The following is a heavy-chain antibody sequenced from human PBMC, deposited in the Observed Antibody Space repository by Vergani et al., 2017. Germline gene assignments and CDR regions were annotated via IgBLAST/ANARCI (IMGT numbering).Heavy chain of an antibody. V-gene: IGHV5-10-1*01. CDR3: ASSCGPSYGSYYFDY. CDR1: GYSFTSYW. CDR2: IDPSDSYT. Sequence: EVQLVPSGAEVKKPGESLRISCKGSGYSFTSYWISWVRQMPGKGLEWMGRIDPSDSYTNYSPSFQGHVTISADKSISTAYLQWSSLKASDTAMYYCASSCGPSYGSYYFDYWGQGTLVTVSS. J-gene: IGHJ4*02. D-gene: IGHD3-10*01.